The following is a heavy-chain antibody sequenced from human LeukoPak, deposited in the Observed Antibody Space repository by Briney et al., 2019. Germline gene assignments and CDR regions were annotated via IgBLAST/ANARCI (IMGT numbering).Heavy chain of an antibody. V-gene: IGHV4-4*02. CDR1: GGSISSSNW. CDR2: IYYSGST. D-gene: IGHD6-13*01. CDR3: ARVGSSWYFDY. J-gene: IGHJ4*02. Sequence: SGTLSLTCAVSGGSISSSNWWSWVRQPPGKGLEWIGYIYYSGSTYYNPSLKSRVTISVDTSKNQFSLKLSSVTAADTAVYYCARVGSSWYFDYWGQGTLVTVSS.